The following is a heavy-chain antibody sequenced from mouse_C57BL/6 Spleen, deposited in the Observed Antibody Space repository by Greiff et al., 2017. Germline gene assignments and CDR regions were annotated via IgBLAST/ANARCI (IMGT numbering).Heavy chain of an antibody. Sequence: VQLQQSGAELARPGASVKLSCKASGYTFTSYGISWVKQRTGQGLEWIGEIYPRSGNTYYNEKFKGKATLTADKSSSTAYMKLRSLTSEDSAVYFCARGRDDGYYFDYWGQGTTLTVSS. J-gene: IGHJ2*01. CDR1: GYTFTSYG. V-gene: IGHV1-81*01. CDR3: ARGRDDGYYFDY. D-gene: IGHD2-3*01. CDR2: IYPRSGNT.